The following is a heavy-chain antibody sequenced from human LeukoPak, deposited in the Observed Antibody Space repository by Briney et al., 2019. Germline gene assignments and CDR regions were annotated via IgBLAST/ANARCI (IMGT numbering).Heavy chain of an antibody. J-gene: IGHJ6*03. CDR1: GGSFSGYY. D-gene: IGHD3-10*01. CDR3: ARLPNKPGYYYYYMDV. CDR2: INHSGST. Sequence: SETLSLTCAVYGGSFSGYYWSWIRQPPGKGLEWIGEINHSGSTNYNPSLKSRVTISVDTSKNQFSLKLSSVTAADTAVYHCARLPNKPGYYYYYMDVWGKGTTVTVSS. V-gene: IGHV4-34*01.